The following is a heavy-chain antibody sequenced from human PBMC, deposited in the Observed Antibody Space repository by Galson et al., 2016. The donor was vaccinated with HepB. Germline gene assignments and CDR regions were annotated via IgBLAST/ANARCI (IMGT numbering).Heavy chain of an antibody. Sequence: SLRLSCAASGFTFSHAWVSWVRQAPGKGLEWVGHIKNRAEGGTTDYAAPVKGRFYISRDDSEDALYLQLNSLKTEDTAMYYCTTDLPAIGGQGFDFWGQGILVTVSS. CDR2: IKNRAEGGTT. CDR3: TTDLPAIGGQGFDF. J-gene: IGHJ4*02. V-gene: IGHV3-15*01. D-gene: IGHD2-15*01. CDR1: GFTFSHAW.